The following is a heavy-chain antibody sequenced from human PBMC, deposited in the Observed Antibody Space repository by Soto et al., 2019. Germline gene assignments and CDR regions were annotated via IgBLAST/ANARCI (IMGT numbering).Heavy chain of an antibody. CDR3: ARALSIAVAGTSGY. Sequence: QVQLVQSGAEVKKPGASVKVSCKASGYTFTSYAMHWVRQAPGQRLEWMGWINAGNGNTKYSQKFQGRVTITRDTSASTAYMELSSPGSEDTAVYYCARALSIAVAGTSGYWGQGTLVTVPS. CDR1: GYTFTSYA. D-gene: IGHD6-19*01. J-gene: IGHJ4*02. CDR2: INAGNGNT. V-gene: IGHV1-3*01.